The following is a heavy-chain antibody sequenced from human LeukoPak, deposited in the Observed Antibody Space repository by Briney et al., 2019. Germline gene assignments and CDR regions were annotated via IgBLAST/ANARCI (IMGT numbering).Heavy chain of an antibody. CDR3: AREHCSGGSCYSIYYYYYMDV. Sequence: SETLSLTCAVYGGSFSDYYWSWIRQPPGKGLEWIGEINHSGSTNYNPSLKSRVTISVDTSKNQFSLKLSSVTAADTAMYYCAREHCSGGSCYSIYYYYYMDVWGKGTTVTVSS. D-gene: IGHD2-15*01. CDR1: GGSFSDYY. V-gene: IGHV4-34*01. CDR2: INHSGST. J-gene: IGHJ6*03.